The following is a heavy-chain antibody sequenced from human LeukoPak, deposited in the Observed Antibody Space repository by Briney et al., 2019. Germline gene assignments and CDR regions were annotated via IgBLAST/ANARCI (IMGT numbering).Heavy chain of an antibody. D-gene: IGHD6-13*01. CDR3: ATERPGIAAAGTLNWFGP. CDR1: GYTLTELS. CDR2: FDPEDGET. J-gene: IGHJ5*02. V-gene: IGHV1-24*01. Sequence: ASVKVSCKVSGYTLTELSMHWVRQAPGKGLEWMGGFDPEDGETIYAQKFQGRVTMTEDTSTDTAYMELSSLRSEDTAVYYCATERPGIAAAGTLNWFGPWGQGTLVTVSS.